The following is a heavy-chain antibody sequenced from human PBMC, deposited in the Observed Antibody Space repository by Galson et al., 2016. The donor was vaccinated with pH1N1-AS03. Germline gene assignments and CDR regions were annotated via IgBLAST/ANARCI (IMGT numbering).Heavy chain of an antibody. Sequence: ETLSLTCTVSGGSISGYFWSWIRQPPGKGLEWIGYIHYSGSTNYNPSLRSRVTISVDASMNQFSLKVNSVTPADTAVYYCARYSSSADYFDYWGQGTLVTISS. V-gene: IGHV4-59*01. CDR3: ARYSSSADYFDY. CDR1: GGSISGYF. CDR2: IHYSGST. J-gene: IGHJ4*02. D-gene: IGHD3-22*01.